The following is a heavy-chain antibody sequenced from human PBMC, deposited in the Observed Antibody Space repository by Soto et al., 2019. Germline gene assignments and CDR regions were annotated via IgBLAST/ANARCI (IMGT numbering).Heavy chain of an antibody. CDR2: MNPNSGNT. V-gene: IGHV1-8*01. CDR3: AREGPFYYYYGMDV. CDR1: VYNFTSYD. J-gene: IGHJ6*02. Sequence: QVQLVQSGAEVKKPGASVKVSCKASVYNFTSYDINWVRQATGQGLEWMGWMNPNSGNTGYAQKFQGRVTMTRNTSISTAYMELSSLRSEDTAVYDCAREGPFYYYYGMDVWGQGTTVTVS.